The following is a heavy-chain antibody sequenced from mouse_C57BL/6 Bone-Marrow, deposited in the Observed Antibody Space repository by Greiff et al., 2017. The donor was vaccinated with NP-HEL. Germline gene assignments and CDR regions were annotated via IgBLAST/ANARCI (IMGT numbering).Heavy chain of an antibody. J-gene: IGHJ2*01. CDR2: IYPRDGST. D-gene: IGHD1-2*01. CDR3: ANITPKNYFYY. CDR1: GYTFTSYG. V-gene: IGHV1-85*01. Sequence: QVQLQQSGPELVKPGASVKLSCKASGYTFTSYGINWVKQRPGQGLEWIGRIYPRDGSTKYNEKFKGKATLTVDTSSSTAYMELHSLTSEDAAVYFCANITPKNYFYYWGQGTTLTVSS.